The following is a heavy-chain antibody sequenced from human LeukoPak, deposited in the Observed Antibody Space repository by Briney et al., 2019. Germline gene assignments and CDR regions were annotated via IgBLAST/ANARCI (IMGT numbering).Heavy chain of an antibody. J-gene: IGHJ6*03. Sequence: PETLSLTCTVSGGSISSYYWSWIRQPPGKGLEWIGYIYYSGSTNYNPSLKSRVTISVDTSKNQFSLKLSSVTAADTAVYYCARGPPPHYYGSAYMDVWGKGTTVTVSS. CDR2: IYYSGST. CDR3: ARGPPPHYYGSAYMDV. D-gene: IGHD3-10*01. CDR1: GGSISSYY. V-gene: IGHV4-59*01.